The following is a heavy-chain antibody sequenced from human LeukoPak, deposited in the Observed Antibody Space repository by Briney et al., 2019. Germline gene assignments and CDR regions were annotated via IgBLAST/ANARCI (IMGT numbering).Heavy chain of an antibody. CDR2: IFASGST. V-gene: IGHV4-4*07. J-gene: IGHJ4*02. Sequence: SETLSLTCNVSGGSISGYSWNWIRQPAGKGLEWIGRIFASGSTNYNPSLKSRVSMSVDTSKSQFSLKLSSVTAADTAIYYCARSSIASAGDFWGQGTLVTVSS. CDR1: GGSISGYS. CDR3: ARSSIASAGDF. D-gene: IGHD6-13*01.